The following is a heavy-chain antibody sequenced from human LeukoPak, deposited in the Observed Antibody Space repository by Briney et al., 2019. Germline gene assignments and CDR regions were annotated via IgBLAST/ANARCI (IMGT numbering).Heavy chain of an antibody. V-gene: IGHV3-66*02. Sequence: PGGSVRLSCAASGFTVSSNYMSWVRQAPGKGLEWVSVIYSGGSTYYADSVKGRFTISRDNSKNTLYLQMNSLRAEDTAVYYCARAGSYRTFDYWGQGTLVTVSS. J-gene: IGHJ4*02. D-gene: IGHD1-26*01. CDR3: ARAGSYRTFDY. CDR1: GFTVSSNY. CDR2: IYSGGST.